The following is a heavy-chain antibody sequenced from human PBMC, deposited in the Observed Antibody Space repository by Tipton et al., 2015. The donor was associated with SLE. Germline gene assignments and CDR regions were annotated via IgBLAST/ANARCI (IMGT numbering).Heavy chain of an antibody. CDR1: GASISTSRYY. CDR3: ARHWGRGSYHDY. J-gene: IGHJ4*02. D-gene: IGHD3-16*02. V-gene: IGHV4-39*01. CDR2: IYYSGIT. Sequence: TLSLTCTVSGASISTSRYYWGWIRQTPGKGLEWIGSIYYSGITYYTPSLKSRVTISVDTSKNHFSLMLSSVTAADTAVYYCARHWGRGSYHDYWGQGTQVTVSS.